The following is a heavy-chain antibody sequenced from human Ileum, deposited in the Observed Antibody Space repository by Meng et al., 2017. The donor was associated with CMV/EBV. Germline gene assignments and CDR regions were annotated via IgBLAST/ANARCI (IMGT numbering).Heavy chain of an antibody. CDR1: GGSFSPYY. CDR3: ARGGGTPIRGVLPFDF. D-gene: IGHD3-10*01. Sequence: QGQLQPWGGGLLRPSETLSLTCAVYGGSFSPYYWSWIRQSPGKGLEWIAEIDHTGSTNYNPSLRSRVTISIDTSSSHFSLNLTSATAADTAVYYCARGGGTPIRGVLPFDFWGQGTLVTVSS. CDR2: IDHTGST. V-gene: IGHV4-34*01. J-gene: IGHJ4*02.